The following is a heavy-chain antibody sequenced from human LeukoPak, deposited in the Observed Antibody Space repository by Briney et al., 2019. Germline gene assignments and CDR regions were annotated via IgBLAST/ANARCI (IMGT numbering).Heavy chain of an antibody. CDR1: GFTFSSYW. CDR3: ARDGVDTAMVPKYYFDY. Sequence: PGGSLRLSCAASGFTFSSYWMSWVRQAPGKGLEWVANIKQDGSEKYYVDSVKGRFTISRDNAKNSLYLQMNSLRAEDTALYYCARDGVDTAMVPKYYFDYWGQGTLVTVSS. J-gene: IGHJ4*02. D-gene: IGHD5-18*01. V-gene: IGHV3-7*03. CDR2: IKQDGSEK.